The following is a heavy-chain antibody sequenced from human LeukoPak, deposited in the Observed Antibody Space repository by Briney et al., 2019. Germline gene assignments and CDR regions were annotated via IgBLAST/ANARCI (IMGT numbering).Heavy chain of an antibody. Sequence: ASVKVSCKASGYTFIANYIHWVRQAPGQGLEWMGWINPNSAATSYAQNFEGRVTMTRDTSMTTHYMGLSRLTSDDTAVYYCARGVGSSWFADWGQGTLVTVSS. CDR2: INPNSAAT. J-gene: IGHJ5*02. CDR1: GYTFIANY. CDR3: ARGVGSSWFAD. V-gene: IGHV1-2*02. D-gene: IGHD6-13*01.